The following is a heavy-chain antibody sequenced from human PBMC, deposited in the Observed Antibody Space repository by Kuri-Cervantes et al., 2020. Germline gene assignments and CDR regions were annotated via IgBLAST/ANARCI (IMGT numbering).Heavy chain of an antibody. D-gene: IGHD3-3*01. CDR3: ARAVPGLEGGFDY. J-gene: IGHJ4*02. V-gene: IGHV3-23*01. Sequence: GESLKISCAAFGFTFSSYAMSWVRQAPGKGLEWVSAISGSGGSTYYADSVKGRFTIFRDNSKNTLYLQMNSLRAEDTAVYYCARAVPGLEGGFDYWGQGTLVTVSS. CDR2: ISGSGGST. CDR1: GFTFSSYA.